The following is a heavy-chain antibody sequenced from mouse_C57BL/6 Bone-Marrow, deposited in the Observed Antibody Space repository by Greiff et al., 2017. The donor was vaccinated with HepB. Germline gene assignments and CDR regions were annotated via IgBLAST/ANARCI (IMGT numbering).Heavy chain of an antibody. Sequence: VQLQESGPELVKPGASVKISCKASGYAFSSSWMNWVKQRPGKGLEWIGRIYPGDGDTNYNGKFKGKATLTADKSSSTAYMQLSSLTSEDSAVYFCARNDYPFDYWGQGTTLTVSS. D-gene: IGHD2-4*01. CDR3: ARNDYPFDY. V-gene: IGHV1-82*01. CDR2: IYPGDGDT. J-gene: IGHJ2*01. CDR1: GYAFSSSW.